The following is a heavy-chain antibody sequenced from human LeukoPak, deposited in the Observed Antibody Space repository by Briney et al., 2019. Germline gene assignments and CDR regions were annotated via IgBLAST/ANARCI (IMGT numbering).Heavy chain of an antibody. CDR1: GGSISSGDYY. V-gene: IGHV4-30-4*01. J-gene: IGHJ6*02. CDR3: ARVGLDYYGMDV. D-gene: IGHD3-16*01. Sequence: SETLSLTCTVSGGSISSGDYYWSWIRQPPGKGLEWIGYIYYSGSTYYNPSLKSRVTISVDTSKNQFSLKLSSATAADTAVYYCARVGLDYYGMDVWGQGTTVTVSS. CDR2: IYYSGST.